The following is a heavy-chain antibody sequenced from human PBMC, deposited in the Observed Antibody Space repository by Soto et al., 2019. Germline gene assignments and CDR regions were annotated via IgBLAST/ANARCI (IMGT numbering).Heavy chain of an antibody. Sequence: QTGGSLRLSCAASGFTFDDYAMHWVRQAPGKGLEWVSGISWNSGSIGYADSVKGRFTISRDNAKNSLYLQMNSLRAEDTALYYCAKALRGRIAAAPKPSDYWGQGTLVTVSS. CDR3: AKALRGRIAAAPKPSDY. CDR1: GFTFDDYA. V-gene: IGHV3-9*01. D-gene: IGHD6-13*01. CDR2: ISWNSGSI. J-gene: IGHJ4*02.